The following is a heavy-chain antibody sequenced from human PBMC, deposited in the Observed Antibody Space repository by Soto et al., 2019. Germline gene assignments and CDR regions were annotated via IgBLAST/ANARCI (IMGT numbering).Heavy chain of an antibody. CDR2: ISYDGSNK. V-gene: IGHV3-30-3*01. Sequence: AGGSLRLSCTASGFTFSSYAMHWVRQAPGKGLEWVAVISYDGSNKYYADSVKGRFTISRDNSKNTMYLQMNSLRVEDTAVYYCARPYSSGWYDDLDYWGQGTLVTVSS. CDR3: ARPYSSGWYDDLDY. CDR1: GFTFSSYA. D-gene: IGHD6-19*01. J-gene: IGHJ4*02.